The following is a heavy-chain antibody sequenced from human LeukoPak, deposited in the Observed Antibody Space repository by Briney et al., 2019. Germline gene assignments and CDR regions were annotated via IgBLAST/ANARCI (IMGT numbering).Heavy chain of an antibody. CDR1: GGSISSYY. V-gene: IGHV4-59*01. D-gene: IGHD3-3*01. J-gene: IGHJ5*02. CDR2: IYYSGST. CDR3: ARGYYDFWSGYGFDP. Sequence: SETLSLTCTVSGGSISSYYWSWIRQPPGKGLEWIGYIYYSGSTNYNPSLKSRVTISVDTSKNQFSLKLSSVTAADTAVYYCARGYYDFWSGYGFDPWGQGTLVTVSS.